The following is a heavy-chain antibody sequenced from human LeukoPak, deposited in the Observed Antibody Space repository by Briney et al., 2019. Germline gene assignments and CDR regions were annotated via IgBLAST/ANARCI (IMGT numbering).Heavy chain of an antibody. CDR3: VRHGLGSSCFDFDN. V-gene: IGHV5-51*01. D-gene: IGHD2-15*01. J-gene: IGHJ4*02. Sequence: GESLKISCKGSGDSFTSYSVSWGRQMPGKGLEWRGIIYLGDSDPRYSPSFQVQVTISANTSISTAYLQCSSLKASDSAMYYCVRHGLGSSCFDFDNWGQGTLVTVSS. CDR2: IYLGDSDP. CDR1: GDSFTSYS.